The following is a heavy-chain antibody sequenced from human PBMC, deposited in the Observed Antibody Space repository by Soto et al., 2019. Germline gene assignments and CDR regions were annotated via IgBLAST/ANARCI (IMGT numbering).Heavy chain of an antibody. V-gene: IGHV4-59*08. CDR2: IYYSGST. CDR3: ARRGGIAATRYGGYFDY. J-gene: IGHJ4*02. Sequence: SETLSLTCTVSGGSISSYYWSWIRQPPGKGLEWIGYIYYSGSTNYNPSLKSRVTISVDTSKNQFSLKLSSVTAADTAVYYCARRGGIAATRYGGYFDYWGQGTLVTVSS. D-gene: IGHD6-13*01. CDR1: GGSISSYY.